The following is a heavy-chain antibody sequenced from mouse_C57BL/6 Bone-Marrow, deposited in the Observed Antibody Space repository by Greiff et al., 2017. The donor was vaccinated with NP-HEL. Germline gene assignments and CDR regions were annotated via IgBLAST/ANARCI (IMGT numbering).Heavy chain of an antibody. Sequence: QVHVKQSGAELAKPGASVKLSCKASGYTFTSYWMHWVKQRPGQGLEWIGYINPSSGYTKYNQKFKDKATLTADKSSSTAYMQLSSLTYEDSAVYYCAKNGSSYSYYFDYWGQGTTLTVSS. J-gene: IGHJ2*01. V-gene: IGHV1-7*01. CDR1: GYTFTSYW. CDR2: INPSSGYT. D-gene: IGHD1-1*01. CDR3: AKNGSSYSYYFDY.